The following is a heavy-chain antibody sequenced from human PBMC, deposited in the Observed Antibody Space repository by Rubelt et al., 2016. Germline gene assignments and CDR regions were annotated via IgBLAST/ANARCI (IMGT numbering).Heavy chain of an antibody. J-gene: IGHJ5*02. V-gene: IGHV3-74*01. CDR2: INSDGSST. D-gene: IGHD5-24*01. CDR1: GFTLSSYA. CDR3: ARDNTMGRFDP. Sequence: EVQLLESGGGLVQPGGSLRLSCAASGFTLSSYAMSWVRQAPGKGLVWVSRINSDGSSTSYADSVKGRFTVSRDNAKNTLYLQMNSLRAEETAVYYCARDNTMGRFDPWGQGTLVTVSS.